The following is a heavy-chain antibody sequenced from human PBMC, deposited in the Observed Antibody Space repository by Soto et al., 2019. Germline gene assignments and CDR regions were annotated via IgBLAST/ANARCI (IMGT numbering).Heavy chain of an antibody. CDR2: IYHSGST. J-gene: IGHJ6*02. Sequence: QVQLQESGPGLVKPSGTLSLTCAVSGGSISSSNWWSWVRQPPGEGLEWIGEIYHSGSTNYNPSLKSRVTISIDKSKNQFSLKLSSVPAANTAVYYCARVVGGYYYGMDVWGQGTTVTVSS. CDR3: ARVVGGYYYGMDV. CDR1: GGSISSSNW. V-gene: IGHV4-4*02. D-gene: IGHD2-2*01.